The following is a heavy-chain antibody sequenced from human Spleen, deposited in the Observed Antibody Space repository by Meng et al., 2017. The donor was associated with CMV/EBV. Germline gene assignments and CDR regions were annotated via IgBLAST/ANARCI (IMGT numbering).Heavy chain of an antibody. V-gene: IGHV1-2*02. J-gene: IGHJ4*02. CDR1: GYTFTGYY. CDR3: ARSKEDDY. Sequence: ASVKVSCKASGYTFTGYYMHWVRQAPGQGLEWMGWINPKSGATKFAQRFQGRVTMTSDTSISTVYMEISRLTSGDTAVYYCARSKEDDYWGQGTLVTVSS. CDR2: INPKSGAT.